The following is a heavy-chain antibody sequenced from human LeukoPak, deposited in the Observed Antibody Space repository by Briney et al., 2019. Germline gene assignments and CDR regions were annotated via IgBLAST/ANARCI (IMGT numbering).Heavy chain of an antibody. CDR2: MYNTDTT. Sequence: PSATLSLTCTVSGGSVSSGGYYWTWIRQPPGKGLEWLGYMYNTDTTNYNPSLKSRVTISVDTSHNQFSLKLNSLTAADTAVYFCARMAVAGPIDYWGQGTQV. J-gene: IGHJ4*02. CDR1: GGSVSSGGYY. CDR3: ARMAVAGPIDY. D-gene: IGHD6-19*01. V-gene: IGHV4-61*08.